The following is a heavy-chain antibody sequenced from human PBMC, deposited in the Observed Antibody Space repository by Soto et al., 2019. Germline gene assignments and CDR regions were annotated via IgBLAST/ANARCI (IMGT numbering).Heavy chain of an antibody. J-gene: IGHJ5*02. V-gene: IGHV1-46*01. Sequence: ASVKVSCKASGYTFTSYCISWVRQAPGQGLEWMGIINPSGGSTSYAQKFQGRVTMTRDTSTSTVYMELSSLRSEDTAVYYCARGPIAVAGRGWFDPWGQGTLVTVSS. CDR3: ARGPIAVAGRGWFDP. CDR1: GYTFTSYC. D-gene: IGHD6-19*01. CDR2: INPSGGST.